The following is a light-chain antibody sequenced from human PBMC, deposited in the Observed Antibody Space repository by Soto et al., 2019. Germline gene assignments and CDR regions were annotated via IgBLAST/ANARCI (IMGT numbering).Light chain of an antibody. CDR1: QTLRNK. V-gene: IGKV3-15*01. CDR3: QQHNAWALT. CDR2: GGF. J-gene: IGKJ3*01. Sequence: IVLTQSPGTLSVSPGERVILSCRASQTLRNKLAWYQQKPGQAPRLLIYGGFTRATGIPASFSGSGSGTEFTLTINSLQSEDFAIYYCQQHNAWALTFGPGTKLYLK.